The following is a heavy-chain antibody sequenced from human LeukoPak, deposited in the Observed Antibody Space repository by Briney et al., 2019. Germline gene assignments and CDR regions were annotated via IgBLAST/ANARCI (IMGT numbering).Heavy chain of an antibody. V-gene: IGHV3-30*03. CDR2: ISYDGSNK. Sequence: GGSLRLSCAASGFTFSSYGMHWVRQAPGKGLEWVAVISYDGSNKYYADSVKGRFTISRDNSKNTLYLQMNSLRAEDTAVYYCAVVSRDGYNYDYWGQGTLVTVSS. J-gene: IGHJ4*02. D-gene: IGHD5-24*01. CDR1: GFTFSSYG. CDR3: AVVSRDGYNYDY.